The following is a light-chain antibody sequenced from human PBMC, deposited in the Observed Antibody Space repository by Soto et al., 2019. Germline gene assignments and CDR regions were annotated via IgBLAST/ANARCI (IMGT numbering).Light chain of an antibody. V-gene: IGKV1-12*01. CDR3: QQGNSFPLT. Sequence: DIQMTQSPSSVSASIGDRVTITCRASQDIDSWLAWFQQKPGEASRLLIYAAISLHSGVPSRFSGAGSGTDFSLTISSLQPEDFATYFCQQGNSFPLTFGGGTKVEIK. CDR2: AAI. J-gene: IGKJ4*01. CDR1: QDIDSW.